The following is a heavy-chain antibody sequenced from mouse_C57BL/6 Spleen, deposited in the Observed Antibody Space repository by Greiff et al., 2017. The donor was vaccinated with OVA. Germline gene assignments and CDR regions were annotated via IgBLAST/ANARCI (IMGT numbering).Heavy chain of an antibody. CDR1: GFTFSDYG. CDR2: ISSGSSTI. V-gene: IGHV5-17*01. D-gene: IGHD2-4*01. Sequence: EVKLQESGGGLVKPGGSLKLSCAASGFTFSDYGMHWVRQAPEKGLEWVAYISSGSSTIYYADTVKGRFTISRDNAKNTLFLQMTSLRSEDTAMYYCARQDYDDWFAYWGQGTLVTVSA. J-gene: IGHJ3*01. CDR3: ARQDYDDWFAY.